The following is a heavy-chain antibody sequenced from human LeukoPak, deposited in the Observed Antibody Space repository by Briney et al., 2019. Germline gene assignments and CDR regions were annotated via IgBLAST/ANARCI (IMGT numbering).Heavy chain of an antibody. CDR2: IYYSGST. J-gene: IGHJ4*02. Sequence: SETLSLTCTVSGGSISSGDYYWSWIRQPPGKGLEWIGYIYYSGSTNYNPSLNSRVTISVDTSKNQFSLRLSSVTAADTAIYYCARAVSGRFDYWGQGTLVTVSS. V-gene: IGHV4-30-4*01. CDR1: GGSISSGDYY. CDR3: ARAVSGRFDY. D-gene: IGHD6-19*01.